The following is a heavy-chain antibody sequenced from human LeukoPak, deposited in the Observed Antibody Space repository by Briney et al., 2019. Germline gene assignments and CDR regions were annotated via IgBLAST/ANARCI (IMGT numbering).Heavy chain of an antibody. CDR3: ARGCSSTSCSRSEYYYYYYYMDV. D-gene: IGHD2-2*01. CDR1: GGSMSTMSYY. CDR2: IYYSGST. V-gene: IGHV4-61*05. J-gene: IGHJ6*03. Sequence: TSETLSLTCSVSGGSMSTMSYYWGWIRQAPGKGLEWIGYIYYSGSTNYSPSLKSRVTISVDTSKNQFSLKLSSVTAADTAVYYCARGCSSTSCSRSEYYYYYYYMDVWGKGTTVTVSS.